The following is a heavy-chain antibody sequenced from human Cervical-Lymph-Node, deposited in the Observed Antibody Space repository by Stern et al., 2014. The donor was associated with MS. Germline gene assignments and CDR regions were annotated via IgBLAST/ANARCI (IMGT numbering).Heavy chain of an antibody. CDR2: IDCNSGAK. Sequence: VQLVESGAEVKQPGTSVKVSCKASTDTFTAYHLHWVRQAPGQGLEWMGWIDCNSGAKKYAQKFQGRVTMTRDTSISTAYMELSRLTSDDTAVYYCARDAPGPVDQTACYDYWGQGTLVTVSS. V-gene: IGHV1-2*02. J-gene: IGHJ4*02. CDR1: TDTFTAYH. CDR3: ARDAPGPVDQTACYDY. D-gene: IGHD2-21*01.